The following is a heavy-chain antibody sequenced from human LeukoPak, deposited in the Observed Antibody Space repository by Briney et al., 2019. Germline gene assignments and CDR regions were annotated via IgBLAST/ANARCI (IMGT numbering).Heavy chain of an antibody. V-gene: IGHV4-39*07. CDR1: GGSISSSSYY. J-gene: IGHJ6*03. CDR2: IYYSGST. CDR3: AREYTGRYGGYYYMDV. D-gene: IGHD2-2*02. Sequence: SETLSLTCTVSGGSISSSSYYWGWIRQPPGKGLEWIGSIYYSGSTYYNPSLKSRVTISVDTSKNQFSLKLSSVTAADTAVYYCAREYTGRYGGYYYMDVWGKGTTVTVSS.